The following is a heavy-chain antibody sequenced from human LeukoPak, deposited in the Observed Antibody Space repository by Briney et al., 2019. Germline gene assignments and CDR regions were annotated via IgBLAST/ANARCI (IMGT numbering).Heavy chain of an antibody. J-gene: IGHJ4*02. D-gene: IGHD4-23*01. V-gene: IGHV1-2*02. Sequence: GASVKVSCKASGYTFTGYYMHWVRQAPGQGLEWMGWINPNSGGTSYAQKFQGRVTMTRDTSISTAYMELSRLRSDDTAVYYCARGNFYGGNSGTLWGQGTLVTVSS. CDR1: GYTFTGYY. CDR2: INPNSGGT. CDR3: ARGNFYGGNSGTL.